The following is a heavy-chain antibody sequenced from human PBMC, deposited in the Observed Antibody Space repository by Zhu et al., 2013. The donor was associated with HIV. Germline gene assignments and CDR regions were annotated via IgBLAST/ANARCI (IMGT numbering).Heavy chain of an antibody. J-gene: IGHJ3*02. D-gene: IGHD5-18*01. Sequence: VQLVESGGGVVQPGRSLRLSCAASGFTFSSYGMHWVRQAPGKGLEWVAVISYDGSNKYYADSVKGRFTISRDNSKNTLYLQMNSLRAEDTAVYYCAKDFNSYGYAFDIWGQGTMVTVSS. CDR2: ISYDGSNK. CDR1: GFTFSSYG. CDR3: AKDFNSYGYAFDI. V-gene: IGHV3-30*18.